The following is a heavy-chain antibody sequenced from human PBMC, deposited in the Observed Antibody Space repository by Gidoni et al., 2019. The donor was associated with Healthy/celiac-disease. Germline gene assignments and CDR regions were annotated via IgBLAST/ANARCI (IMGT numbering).Heavy chain of an antibody. CDR2: ISISSSYI. V-gene: IGHV3-21*01. J-gene: IGHJ4*02. CDR1: GFTFSSYS. CDR3: ARDRDIVVVPAAADPQFDY. Sequence: EVQLVESGGGLVKPGGSLRLSCAASGFTFSSYSMNWVRQAPGKGREWVSSISISSSYIYYADSVKGRFTISRDNAKNSLYLQMNSLRAEDTAVDYCARDRDIVVVPAAADPQFDYWGQGTLVTVSS. D-gene: IGHD2-2*01.